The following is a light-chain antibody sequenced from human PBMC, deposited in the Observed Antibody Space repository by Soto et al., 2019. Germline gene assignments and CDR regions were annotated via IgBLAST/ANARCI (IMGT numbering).Light chain of an antibody. V-gene: IGKV1-5*03. J-gene: IGKJ1*01. Sequence: DIQMTQSPSSVSASVGDRVTITCRASQGISSWLAWYQQKPGKAPKLLIYKASSLESGVPSRFSGSGSGTEFTLTISSLQPDDFATYFCQQYYNYSTFGQGTKVDIK. CDR2: KAS. CDR1: QGISSW. CDR3: QQYYNYST.